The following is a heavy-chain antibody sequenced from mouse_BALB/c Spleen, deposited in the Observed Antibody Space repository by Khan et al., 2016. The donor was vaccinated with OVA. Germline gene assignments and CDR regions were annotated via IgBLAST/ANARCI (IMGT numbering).Heavy chain of an antibody. V-gene: IGHV9-3-1*01. CDR1: GYTFTKNG. D-gene: IGHD2-14*01. J-gene: IGHJ4*01. Sequence: QIQLVQSGPELKKPGEPVKISCKASGYTFTKNGMNWAKQAPGQGLKWMGWLNTYTGEPTYAADFKGRFAFSLETSASTAYLQINNLKNEDTATYFCARVGYAGTMDSWGKGTSVTVSP. CDR3: ARVGYAGTMDS. CDR2: LNTYTGEP.